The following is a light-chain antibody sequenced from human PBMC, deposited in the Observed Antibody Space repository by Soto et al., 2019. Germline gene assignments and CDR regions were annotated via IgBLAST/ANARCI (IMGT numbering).Light chain of an antibody. CDR3: QKYNNAPALI. CDR2: GAS. J-gene: IGKJ4*01. Sequence: DIQMTQSPSALSASVGDRVTITCRASQSISTFLNWYQQKPGKGPKVLIYGASSLQSGVPTRLSGNGSGPVFSLTISSLQPEDFATYYCQKYNNAPALIFGGGTKVEIK. V-gene: IGKV1-39*01. CDR1: QSISTF.